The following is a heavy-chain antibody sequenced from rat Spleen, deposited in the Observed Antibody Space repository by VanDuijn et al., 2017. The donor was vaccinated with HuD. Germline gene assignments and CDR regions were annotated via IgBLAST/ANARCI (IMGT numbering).Heavy chain of an antibody. D-gene: IGHD4-3*01. CDR1: GFTFSDYY. V-gene: IGHV5-29*01. CDR2: ISYGDSSGHSGT. CDR3: TRHDYSGVITNWFAY. Sequence: EVQLVESDGGLVQPGRSLKLSCAASGFTFSDYYMAWVRQAPTKGLEWVATISYGDSSGHSGTYYRDSVRGRFTISRDDAKSTLSLQMDSLRSEDTATYYCTRHDYSGVITNWFAYWGQGTLVTVSS. J-gene: IGHJ3*01.